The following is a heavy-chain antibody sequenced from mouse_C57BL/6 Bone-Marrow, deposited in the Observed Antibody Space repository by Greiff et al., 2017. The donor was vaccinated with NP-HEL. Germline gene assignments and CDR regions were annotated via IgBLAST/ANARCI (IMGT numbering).Heavy chain of an antibody. D-gene: IGHD3-1*01. CDR2: IWSGGST. Sequence: QVQLQQSGPGLVQPSQSLSITCTVSGFSLTSYGVHWVRQSPGKGLEWLGVIWSGGSTDYNAAFISRLSISKDNSKSQVFFKMNSLQADDTAIYYCARLEGSLGYWYFDVWGTGTTVTVSS. CDR3: ARLEGSLGYWYFDV. V-gene: IGHV2-2*01. J-gene: IGHJ1*03. CDR1: GFSLTSYG.